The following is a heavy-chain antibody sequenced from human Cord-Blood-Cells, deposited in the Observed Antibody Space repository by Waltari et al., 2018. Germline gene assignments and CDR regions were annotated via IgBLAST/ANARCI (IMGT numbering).Heavy chain of an antibody. J-gene: IGHJ4*02. CDR2: IYYSGST. V-gene: IGHV4-39*01. CDR1: GCSISSSSYY. Sequence: QLQLQESGPGLVKPSETLSLTCTVSGCSISSSSYYWGWLRQPPGKGLEWIGSIYYSGSTYYNPSLKSRVTISVDTSKNQFSLKLSSVTAADTAVYYCASGYSSSWYFDYRGQGTLVTVSS. D-gene: IGHD6-13*01. CDR3: ASGYSSSWYFDY.